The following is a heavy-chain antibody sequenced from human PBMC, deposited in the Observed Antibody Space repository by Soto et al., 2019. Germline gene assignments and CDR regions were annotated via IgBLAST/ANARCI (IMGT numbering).Heavy chain of an antibody. D-gene: IGHD6-19*01. CDR2: MNPNSGNT. V-gene: IGHV1-8*01. J-gene: IGHJ4*02. Sequence: QVPLVQSGAEVKKPGASVKVSCKTSGYTFTSYDINWVRQATGHGLEWMGWMNPNSGNTGYAQNLQGRVTITRNTSISTAYMELSGLRSDDTAVYYCARGRSTSWFSDYWGQGTLVTVSS. CDR1: GYTFTSYD. CDR3: ARGRSTSWFSDY.